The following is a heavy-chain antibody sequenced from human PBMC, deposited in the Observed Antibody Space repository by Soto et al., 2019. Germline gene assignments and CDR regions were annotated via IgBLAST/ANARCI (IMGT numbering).Heavy chain of an antibody. CDR2: ISYDGSNK. D-gene: IGHD3-3*01. Sequence: GGSLRLSCAASGFTFSSYAMHWVRQAPGKGLEWVAVISYDGSNKYYADSVKGRFTISRDNSKNTLYLQMNSLRAEDTAVYYCARVERFLEWRAFDYWGQGTLVTVS. CDR1: GFTFSSYA. CDR3: ARVERFLEWRAFDY. V-gene: IGHV3-30-3*01. J-gene: IGHJ4*02.